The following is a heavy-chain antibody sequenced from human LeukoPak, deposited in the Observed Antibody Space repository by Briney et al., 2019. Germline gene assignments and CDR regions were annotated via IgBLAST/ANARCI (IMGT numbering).Heavy chain of an antibody. CDR2: ISAYNGTT. J-gene: IGHJ6*02. Sequence: GASVKVSCKASGYTFTSYGISWVRQAPGQGLEWMGWISAYNGTTNYAQTLQGRVTMTTDTSTSTAYMELRSLRSDDTAVYYCARDFLPAVMVRGVALYYYYGMDVWGQGTTVTVS. V-gene: IGHV1-18*01. CDR1: GYTFTSYG. CDR3: ARDFLPAVMVRGVALYYYYGMDV. D-gene: IGHD3-10*01.